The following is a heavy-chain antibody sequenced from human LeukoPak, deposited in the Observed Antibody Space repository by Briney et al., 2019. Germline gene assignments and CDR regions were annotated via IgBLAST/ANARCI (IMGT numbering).Heavy chain of an antibody. CDR3: ATNYDILTGLYYFDY. Sequence: ASVKVSCKASGYTFTSYYMHWVRQAPGQGLEWMGIINPNSGGTNYAQKFQGRVTMTRDTSISTAYMELSRLRSDDTAVYYCATNYDILTGLYYFDYWGQGTLVTVSS. V-gene: IGHV1-2*02. CDR2: INPNSGGT. D-gene: IGHD3-9*01. J-gene: IGHJ4*02. CDR1: GYTFTSYY.